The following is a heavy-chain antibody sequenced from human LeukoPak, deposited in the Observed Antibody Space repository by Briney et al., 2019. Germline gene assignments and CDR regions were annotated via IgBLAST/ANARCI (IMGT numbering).Heavy chain of an antibody. D-gene: IGHD1-26*01. CDR2: INSDGSST. CDR1: GFTFSSYW. V-gene: IGHV3-74*01. CDR3: YWEGS. J-gene: IGHJ4*02. Sequence: GGSLRLSCAASGFTFSSYWMHWVRHGPGKGLVWVSRINSDGSSTSYAGSVKGRFTIARDNAKNTRYLEINSLRVEPTAVYYCYWEGSWGQGTLVTVSS.